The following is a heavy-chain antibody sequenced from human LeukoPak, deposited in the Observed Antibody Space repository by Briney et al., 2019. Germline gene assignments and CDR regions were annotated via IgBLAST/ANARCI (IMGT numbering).Heavy chain of an antibody. CDR2: LSDSGGST. V-gene: IGHV3-23*01. J-gene: IGHJ4*02. D-gene: IGHD3-22*01. CDR1: GFTFSNYA. Sequence: GGSLRLSCAASGFTFSNYAMTWVRQAPGKGLEWVSSLSDSGGSTYYADSVKGRFTISRDNSKNTLFLQMSSLRAEDTAVYYCAKQPDSSGFPSFFDYWGQGTLVTVSS. CDR3: AKQPDSSGFPSFFDY.